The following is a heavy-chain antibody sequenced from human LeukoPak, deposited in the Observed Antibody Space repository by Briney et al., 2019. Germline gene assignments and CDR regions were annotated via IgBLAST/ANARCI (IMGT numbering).Heavy chain of an antibody. CDR1: GGSISSYY. V-gene: IGHV4-59*01. D-gene: IGHD3-10*01. J-gene: IGHJ6*03. Sequence: PSETLSLTCTVSGGSISSYYWSWIRQPPGKGLEWIGYIYYSGSTNYNPSLKSRVTISVDTSKNQFSLKLSSVTADCARLGGYYYYYMDVWGKGTTVTVSS. CDR3: YYYYMDV. CDR2: IYYSGST.